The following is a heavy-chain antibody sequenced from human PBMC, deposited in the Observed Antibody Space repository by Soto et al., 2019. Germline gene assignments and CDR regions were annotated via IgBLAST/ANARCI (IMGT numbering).Heavy chain of an antibody. CDR1: GGSFSGYY. Sequence: QVQLQQWGAGLLKPSETLSLTCAVYGGSFSGYYWSWIRQPPGKGLEWIGEINHSGSTNYNPSLKSRVTISVDTSKNQFSLKLSSVTAADTAVYYCARARIVVVPAVRYNWFDPWRQGTLVTVSS. V-gene: IGHV4-34*01. D-gene: IGHD2-2*01. CDR3: ARARIVVVPAVRYNWFDP. CDR2: INHSGST. J-gene: IGHJ5*02.